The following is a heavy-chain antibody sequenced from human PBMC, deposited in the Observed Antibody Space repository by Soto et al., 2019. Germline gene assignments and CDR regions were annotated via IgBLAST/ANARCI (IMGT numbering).Heavy chain of an antibody. V-gene: IGHV1-18*01. CDR3: ARVVGALGHWFDP. Sequence: QVQLVQSGAEVKKPGASVKVSCKASGYTFTSYGLSWVRQAPGQGLEWMGRISAYNYNTNYAQKLQGRVTMTTDTSTSTAYMELRGLRSGDTAVYYWARVVGALGHWFDPWGQGTLVTVSS. CDR1: GYTFTSYG. J-gene: IGHJ5*02. CDR2: ISAYNYNT. D-gene: IGHD1-26*01.